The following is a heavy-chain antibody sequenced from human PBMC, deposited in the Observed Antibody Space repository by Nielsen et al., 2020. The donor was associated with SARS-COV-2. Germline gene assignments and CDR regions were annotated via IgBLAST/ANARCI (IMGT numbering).Heavy chain of an antibody. D-gene: IGHD3-3*01. J-gene: IGHJ4*02. CDR3: ASRFFLDY. Sequence: SETLSLTCTVSGDSISGYYWGWIRQPPGKGLEWIGSIYHSGSTYYNPSLKSRVTMSVDTSKNQFSLRLSSVTAADTAVYYCASRFFLDYWGQGTLVTVSS. CDR1: GDSISGYY. CDR2: IYHSGST. V-gene: IGHV4-38-2*02.